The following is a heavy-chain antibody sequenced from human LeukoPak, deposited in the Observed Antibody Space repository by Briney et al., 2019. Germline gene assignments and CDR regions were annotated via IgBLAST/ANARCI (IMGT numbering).Heavy chain of an antibody. CDR1: GYIFTTYY. V-gene: IGHV1-46*01. CDR2: INPSGGST. J-gene: IGHJ4*02. CDR3: ARSYYDLLATFDY. Sequence: ASVKVSCKASGYIFTTYYMHWVRQAPGQGLDWMGTINPSGGSTSYAQKFQGRVTVTRDTSTSTVYMELSSLRPEDTAVYYCARSYYDLLATFDYWGQGTLVTVSS. D-gene: IGHD3-22*01.